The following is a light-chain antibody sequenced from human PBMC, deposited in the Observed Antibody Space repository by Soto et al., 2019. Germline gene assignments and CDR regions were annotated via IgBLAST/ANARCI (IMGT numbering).Light chain of an antibody. V-gene: IGLV2-14*03. CDR3: SSYTPSGTYV. Sequence: QSALTQPASVSGSPGQSIAISCTGTSIDVGAYNAVSWYQHHPGKAPKLMIYDVSNRPSGVSDRFSGCKSGNTASLTISGLRTEDEADYYCSSYTPSGTYVFGTGTKVTVL. CDR1: SIDVGAYNA. J-gene: IGLJ1*01. CDR2: DVS.